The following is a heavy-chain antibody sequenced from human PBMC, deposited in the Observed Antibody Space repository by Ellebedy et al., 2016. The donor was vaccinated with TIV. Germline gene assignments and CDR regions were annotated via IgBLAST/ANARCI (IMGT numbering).Heavy chain of an antibody. CDR3: ARGGRWIQFSY. V-gene: IGHV4-59*01. J-gene: IGHJ4*03. CDR2: IFHSGST. Sequence: SETLSLTXTVSGGSFTSYYWSWIRQPPGKGLEWIGYIFHSGSTNYNPSLKSRVTISVDTSKTQFSLKLSSMTTADTGVYYCARGGRWIQFSYWGQGTLVTVSS. CDR1: GGSFTSYY. D-gene: IGHD5-24*01.